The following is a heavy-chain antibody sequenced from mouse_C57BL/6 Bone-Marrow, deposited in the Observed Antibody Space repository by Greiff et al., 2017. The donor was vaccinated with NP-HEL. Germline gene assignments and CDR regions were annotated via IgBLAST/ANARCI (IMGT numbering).Heavy chain of an antibody. D-gene: IGHD2-10*01. CDR3: ARPSYYGFFYAMDY. Sequence: QVQLQQSGAELARPGASVKLSCKASGYTFTSSGISWVKQRTGQGLEWIGEIYPRRGNTYYNEKFKGKATLTADKSSSTAYMELRSLTSEDSAVYFCARPSYYGFFYAMDYWGQGTSVTVSS. CDR1: GYTFTSSG. V-gene: IGHV1-81*01. CDR2: IYPRRGNT. J-gene: IGHJ4*01.